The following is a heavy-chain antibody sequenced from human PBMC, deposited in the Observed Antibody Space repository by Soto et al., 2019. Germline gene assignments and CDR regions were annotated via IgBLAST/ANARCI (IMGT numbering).Heavy chain of an antibody. J-gene: IGHJ5*02. CDR3: TRLLHGSSWFDH. Sequence: EVQLVESGGGLVQPGGSLRLSCAASEFTFSNYWMHWVRQASGEGLVWVSRLNPDGSSTTYADSVKGRFTISRDNAKNMLYLQMTILRTEDTALYSCTRLLHGSSWFDHWGQGTLVTVSS. CDR2: LNPDGSST. D-gene: IGHD6-13*01. CDR1: EFTFSNYW. V-gene: IGHV3-74*01.